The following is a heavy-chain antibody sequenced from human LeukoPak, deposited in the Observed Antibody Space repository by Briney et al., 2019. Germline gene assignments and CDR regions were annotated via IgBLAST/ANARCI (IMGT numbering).Heavy chain of an antibody. V-gene: IGHV3-21*01. D-gene: IGHD3-22*01. CDR1: GFTFGSYG. CDR2: ITSSGTYI. J-gene: IGHJ6*03. Sequence: GGSLRLSCAASGFTFGSYGMNWVRRAPGKALEWVSSITSSGTYIFYADSVKGRFTISRDNAKNSLYLQINSLGPEDTAVYFCARDPYSGNYGSYYYYYMDVWGKGTTVTVSS. CDR3: ARDPYSGNYGSYYYYYMDV.